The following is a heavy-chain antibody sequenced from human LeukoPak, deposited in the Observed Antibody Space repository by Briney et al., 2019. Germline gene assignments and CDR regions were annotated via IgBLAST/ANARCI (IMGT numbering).Heavy chain of an antibody. CDR2: IYDIGST. CDR3: ARGGSFYYYMDV. CDR1: PDSVTDYY. V-gene: IGHV4-4*07. Sequence: SETLSLTCTVSPDSVTDYYWSWIRQPVGKGLEWIGYIYDIGSTNYNPSLQSRVTMSVDRSKNQFSLKLTSVTAADTAVCYCARGGSFYYYMDVWGKGTTVTVSS. D-gene: IGHD3-10*01. J-gene: IGHJ6*03.